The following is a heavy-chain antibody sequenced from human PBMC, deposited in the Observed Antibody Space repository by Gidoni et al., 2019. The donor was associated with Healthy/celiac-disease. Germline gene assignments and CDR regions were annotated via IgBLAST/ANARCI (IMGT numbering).Heavy chain of an antibody. CDR1: GLTFRRYW. CDR2: IKEDGSEK. J-gene: IGHJ4*02. CDR3: ARATSGWYGGGY. V-gene: IGHV3-7*03. Sequence: EVQLVESGGGLVQPGGSLRLSCAASGLTFRRYWMSWVRQAPGKGLDWVANIKEDGSEKYYLDSVKCRFTISRDNAKNSLYLQMNILRAEDTAVYYCARATSGWYGGGYWGQGTLLTVSS. D-gene: IGHD6-19*01.